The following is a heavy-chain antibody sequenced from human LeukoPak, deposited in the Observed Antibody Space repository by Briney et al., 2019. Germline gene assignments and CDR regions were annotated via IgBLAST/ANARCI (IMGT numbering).Heavy chain of an antibody. CDR2: IYTSGST. CDR3: ASGITIFGVVIGLGY. CDR1: GVSFSSFQ. Sequence: SETLSLTCTVSGVSFSSFQWSWIRQPPGKGLEWIGYIYTSGSTNYNPSLKSRVTISVDTSKNQFSLKLSSVTAADTAVYYCASGITIFGVVIGLGYWGQGTLVTVSS. D-gene: IGHD3-3*01. J-gene: IGHJ4*02. V-gene: IGHV4-4*09.